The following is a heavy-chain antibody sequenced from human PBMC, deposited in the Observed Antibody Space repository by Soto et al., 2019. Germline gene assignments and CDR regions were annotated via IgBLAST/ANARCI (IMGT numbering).Heavy chain of an antibody. D-gene: IGHD6-6*01. CDR2: IYWDDDK. J-gene: IGHJ4*02. V-gene: IGHV2-5*02. CDR3: AHSRPPRLLDY. CDR1: GFSLSTSGVG. Sequence: QITLKESGPPLVKPTQTLTLTCTFSGFSLSTSGVGVGWIRQPPGKALEWLALIYWDDDKRYSSSLNSRLTITKDTSKNPVVLTMTNMDPVDTATYYCAHSRPPRLLDYWGQGTLVTVSS.